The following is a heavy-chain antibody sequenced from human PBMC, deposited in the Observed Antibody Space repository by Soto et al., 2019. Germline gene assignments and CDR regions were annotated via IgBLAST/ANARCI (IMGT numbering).Heavy chain of an antibody. CDR3: ASGRNLPVYDY. D-gene: IGHD1-20*01. CDR1: GGSFSAYY. Sequence: QVQLQQWGAGLLKPSETLSLTCAFYGGSFSAYYWSWIRQPPGKGLEWIGEINHTGSTNYNPSLKGRFTISVDTSKNQWSLTLTSVTAADTAVYYCASGRNLPVYDYWGQGTLVTVSS. V-gene: IGHV4-34*01. J-gene: IGHJ4*02. CDR2: INHTGST.